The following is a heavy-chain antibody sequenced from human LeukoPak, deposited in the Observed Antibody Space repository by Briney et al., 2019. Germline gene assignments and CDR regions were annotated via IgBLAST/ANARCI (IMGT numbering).Heavy chain of an antibody. D-gene: IGHD4-17*01. Sequence: GGSLRLSCAASGFTFSSYEMNWVRQAPGKGLEWVSYISSSGRTIYYADSVKGRFTISRDNAKNSLYLQMNSLRAEDTAVYYCASLYGDYGADYWGQGTLVTVSS. J-gene: IGHJ4*02. CDR3: ASLYGDYGADY. CDR1: GFTFSSYE. CDR2: ISSSGRTI. V-gene: IGHV3-48*03.